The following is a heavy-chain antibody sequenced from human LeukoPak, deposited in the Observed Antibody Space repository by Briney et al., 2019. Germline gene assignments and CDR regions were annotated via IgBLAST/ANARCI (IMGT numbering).Heavy chain of an antibody. V-gene: IGHV4-4*07. D-gene: IGHD2-2*01. CDR2: IYTSGST. J-gene: IGHJ6*03. Sequence: SETLSLTCTVSAGSISSYYWSWIRHPAGKGLEWIGRIYTSGSTNYNPSLKSRVTMSVDTFKNQFSLKLSSVTAADTAVYYCARDLKVRYCSSTSCSDYYYMDVWGKGTTVTVPS. CDR3: ARDLKVRYCSSTSCSDYYYMDV. CDR1: AGSISSYY.